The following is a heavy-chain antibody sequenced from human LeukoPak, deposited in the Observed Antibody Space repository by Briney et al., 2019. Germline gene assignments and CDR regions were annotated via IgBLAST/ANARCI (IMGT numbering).Heavy chain of an antibody. D-gene: IGHD3-9*01. J-gene: IGHJ4*02. CDR1: GGSISSSSYY. V-gene: IGHV4-39*01. Sequence: SETLSLTCTVSGGSISSSSYYWGWIRQPPGKGLEWIGSIYYSGSTYHNPSLKSRVTISVDTSKNQFSLKLSSVTAADTAVYYCASLTAHDYWGQGTLVTVSS. CDR3: ASLTAHDY. CDR2: IYYSGST.